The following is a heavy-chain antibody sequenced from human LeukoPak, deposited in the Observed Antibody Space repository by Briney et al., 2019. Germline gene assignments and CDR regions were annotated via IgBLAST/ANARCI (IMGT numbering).Heavy chain of an antibody. J-gene: IGHJ2*01. CDR3: ARGSPAMASPGYFDL. CDR1: GGSISSSSYY. V-gene: IGHV4-39*07. D-gene: IGHD5-18*01. Sequence: SETLSLTCTVSGGSISSSSYYWGWIRQPPGKGLEWIGSIYYSGSTYYNPSLKSRVTISVDTSKNQFSLKLSSVTAADTAVYYCARGSPAMASPGYFDLWGRGTLVTVSS. CDR2: IYYSGST.